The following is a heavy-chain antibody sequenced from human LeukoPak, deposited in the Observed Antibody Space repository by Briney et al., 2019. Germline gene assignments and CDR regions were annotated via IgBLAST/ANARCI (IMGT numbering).Heavy chain of an antibody. D-gene: IGHD6-13*01. V-gene: IGHV1-8*01. CDR3: ARARARIAAAGTNWFGP. Sequence: VASVKVSCKASGYTFTSYDINWVRQATGQGLEWMGWMNPNSGNTGYAQKFQGRVTMTRNTSISTAYMELSSLRSEDTAVYYCARARARIAAAGTNWFGPWGQGTLVTVSS. CDR1: GYTFTSYD. CDR2: MNPNSGNT. J-gene: IGHJ5*02.